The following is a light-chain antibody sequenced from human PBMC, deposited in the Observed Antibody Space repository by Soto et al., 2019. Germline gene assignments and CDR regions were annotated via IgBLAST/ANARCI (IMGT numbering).Light chain of an antibody. V-gene: IGLV2-14*02. J-gene: IGLJ1*01. CDR1: SSDVGSYNH. CDR3: SSYTSSTPYV. Sequence: QSLLTQPASVSGSPGQSITISCPGTSSDVGSYNHVSWYQQHPGKAPKLMIYDVSKRPSGVSNRFSGSKSGNTASLTISGLQAEDEADYYCSSYTSSTPYVFGTGTKVTVL. CDR2: DVS.